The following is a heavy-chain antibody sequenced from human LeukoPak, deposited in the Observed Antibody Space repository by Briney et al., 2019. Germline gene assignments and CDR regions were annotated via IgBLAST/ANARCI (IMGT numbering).Heavy chain of an antibody. J-gene: IGHJ4*02. V-gene: IGHV4-34*01. Sequence: SETLSLTCAVYGGSFSGYYWSWIRQPPGKGLEWIGDINHSGSTNYNPSLKSRVTISVDTSKNQFSLKLSSVTAADTAVYYCASVPRGGKSTRDYWGQGTLVTVSS. CDR1: GGSFSGYY. CDR3: ASVPRGGKSTRDY. CDR2: INHSGST. D-gene: IGHD4-23*01.